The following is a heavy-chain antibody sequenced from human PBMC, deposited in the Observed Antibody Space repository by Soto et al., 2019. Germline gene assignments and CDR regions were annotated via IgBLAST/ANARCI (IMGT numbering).Heavy chain of an antibody. J-gene: IGHJ4*02. CDR3: ARGRATSSRSFLVY. CDR1: GASVSDYY. V-gene: IGHV4-59*02. D-gene: IGHD3-3*01. CDR2: VYHSGGS. Sequence: SETLSLTCTVSGASVSDYYWSWIRQPPGKGLEWIGYVYHSGGSNYNPSLKSRVTISADTSKNQLSLSLSSVTAADAAVYYCARGRATSSRSFLVYGGRGAVATVS.